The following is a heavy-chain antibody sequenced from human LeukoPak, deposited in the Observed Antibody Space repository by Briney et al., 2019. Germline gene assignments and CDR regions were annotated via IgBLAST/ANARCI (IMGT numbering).Heavy chain of an antibody. D-gene: IGHD5-12*01. CDR1: GFTFGDYA. J-gene: IGHJ4*02. CDR3: QWLRFFTPLDY. V-gene: IGHV3-49*03. Sequence: GGSLRLSCTASGFTFGDYAMSWFRQAPGKGLEWVGFIRSKAYGGTTEYAASVKGRFTISRDDSKSIAYQQMNSLKTEDTAVYYCQWLRFFTPLDYWGQGTLVTVSS. CDR2: IRSKAYGGTT.